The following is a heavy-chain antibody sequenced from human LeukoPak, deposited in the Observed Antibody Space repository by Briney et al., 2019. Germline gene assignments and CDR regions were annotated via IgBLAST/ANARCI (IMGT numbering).Heavy chain of an antibody. J-gene: IGHJ4*02. CDR2: ISGSGGRT. CDR3: AKGEYSSSSVLDY. V-gene: IGHV3-23*01. CDR1: GFTFSNYA. D-gene: IGHD6-6*01. Sequence: GGSLRLSCAASGFTFSNYATSWVRQAPGKGLEWVSTISGSGGRTYYTDSVKGRFTISRDNSKNTLYLQLNSLRAEDTAVYYCAKGEYSSSSVLDYWGQGSLVTVSS.